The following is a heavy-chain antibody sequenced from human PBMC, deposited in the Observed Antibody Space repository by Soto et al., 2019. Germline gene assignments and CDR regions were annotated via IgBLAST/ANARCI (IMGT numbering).Heavy chain of an antibody. D-gene: IGHD6-19*01. V-gene: IGHV3-23*01. J-gene: IGHJ4*02. Sequence: EVQLLESGGGLVQPGGSLRLSSAASGFTFSSYAMSWVRQAPGKGLEWVSAISGSGGSTYYADSVKGRFTISRDNSKNTLYLQMNSLRAEDTAVYYCARLPLSSGWTGEIDYWGQGTLVTVSS. CDR2: ISGSGGST. CDR3: ARLPLSSGWTGEIDY. CDR1: GFTFSSYA.